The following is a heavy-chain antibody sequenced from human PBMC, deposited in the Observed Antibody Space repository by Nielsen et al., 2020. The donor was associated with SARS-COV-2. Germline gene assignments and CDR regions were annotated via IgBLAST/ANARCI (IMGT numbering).Heavy chain of an antibody. Sequence: GESLKISCAASGFTFSSYSMNWVRQAPGKGLEWVSSISSSSSYIYYADSVKGRFTISRDNAKNSLYLQMNSLRAEDTAVYYCARRSKPAATSSGWTPPNYYFDYWGQGTLVTVSS. D-gene: IGHD6-19*01. V-gene: IGHV3-21*01. J-gene: IGHJ4*02. CDR2: ISSSSSYI. CDR1: GFTFSSYS. CDR3: ARRSKPAATSSGWTPPNYYFDY.